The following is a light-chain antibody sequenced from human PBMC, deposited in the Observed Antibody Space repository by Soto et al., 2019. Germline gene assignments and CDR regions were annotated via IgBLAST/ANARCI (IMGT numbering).Light chain of an antibody. J-gene: IGKJ1*01. CDR3: KQALQTPRS. V-gene: IGKV2-28*01. CDR2: LGS. Sequence: DIVMTQSPLSLPVTPGEPASISCRSSQSLLHSNGYNYLDWYLQKPEQSPQLLIYLGSNRASGVPDRFCGSGSGTDFTLKISRVEAEDVGVYYCKQALQTPRSFGQGTKVEIK. CDR1: QSLLHSNGYNY.